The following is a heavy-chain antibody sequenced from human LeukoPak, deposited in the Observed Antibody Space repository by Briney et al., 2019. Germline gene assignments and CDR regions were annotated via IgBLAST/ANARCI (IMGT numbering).Heavy chain of an antibody. CDR3: AGDRERRYSSGWSGST. Sequence: SVKVSCKASGGTFSSYAISWVRQAPGQGLEWMGRIIPILGIANYAQKFQGRVTITADKSTSTAYMELSSLRSEDTAVYYCAGDRERRYSSGWSGSTWGQGTLVTVSS. CDR1: GGTFSSYA. V-gene: IGHV1-69*04. CDR2: IIPILGIA. J-gene: IGHJ5*02. D-gene: IGHD6-19*01.